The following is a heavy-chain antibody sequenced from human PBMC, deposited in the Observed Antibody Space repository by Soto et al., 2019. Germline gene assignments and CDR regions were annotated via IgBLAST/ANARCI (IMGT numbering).Heavy chain of an antibody. Sequence: LRLSCAASGFTFSSYSMNWVRQAPGKGLEWVSSISSSSYIYYADSVKGRFTISRDNAKNSLYLQMNSLRAEDTAVYYCARDLLRFLEWLPYYYYGMDVWGQGTTVTVSS. D-gene: IGHD3-3*01. J-gene: IGHJ6*02. CDR3: ARDLLRFLEWLPYYYYGMDV. CDR2: ISSSSYI. CDR1: GFTFSSYS. V-gene: IGHV3-21*01.